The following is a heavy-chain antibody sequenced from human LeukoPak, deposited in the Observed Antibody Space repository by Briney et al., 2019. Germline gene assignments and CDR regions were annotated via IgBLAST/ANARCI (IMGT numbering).Heavy chain of an antibody. V-gene: IGHV4-61*02. J-gene: IGHJ6*03. CDR2: IYTSGST. Sequence: SETLSLTXTVSGGSISSGSYYWSWIRQPAGKGLDWIGRIYTSGSTNYNPSLKSRVTISVDTSKNQFSLKLSSVTAADTAVYYCARDAPDYWSGYYRFDYYYYYMDVWGKGTTVTVSS. CDR3: ARDAPDYWSGYYRFDYYYYYMDV. D-gene: IGHD3-3*01. CDR1: GGSISSGSYY.